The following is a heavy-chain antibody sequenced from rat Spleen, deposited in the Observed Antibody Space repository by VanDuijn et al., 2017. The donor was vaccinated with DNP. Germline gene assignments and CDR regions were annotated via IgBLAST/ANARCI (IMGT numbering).Heavy chain of an antibody. CDR3: TKGGYYYFDY. D-gene: IGHD1-4*01. Sequence: EVQLVESGGGLVQPGRSLKLSCVASGFTFNNYWMNWVRQAPGRGLEWVASITNTGGNIYYPDSVRGRFTISRDNAQNTLYLQMNSLRSEDTATYYCTKGGYYYFDYWGQGVMVTVSS. V-gene: IGHV5-31*01. CDR1: GFTFNNYW. CDR2: ITNTGGNI. J-gene: IGHJ2*01.